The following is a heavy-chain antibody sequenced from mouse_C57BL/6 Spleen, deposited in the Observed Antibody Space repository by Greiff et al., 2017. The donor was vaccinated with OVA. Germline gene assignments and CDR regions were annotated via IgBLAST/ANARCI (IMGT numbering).Heavy chain of an antibody. J-gene: IGHJ1*03. CDR3: ARDAGSNYGYFDV. CDR1: GFTFSDFY. CDR2: SRNKANDYTT. V-gene: IGHV7-1*01. D-gene: IGHD2-5*01. Sequence: EVMLVESGGGLVQSGRSLRLSCATSGFTFSDFYMEWVRQAPGKGLEWIAASRNKANDYTTDYSASVKGRFIVSRDTSQSILYLQMNALRAEDTAIYYCARDAGSNYGYFDVWGTGTTVTVSS.